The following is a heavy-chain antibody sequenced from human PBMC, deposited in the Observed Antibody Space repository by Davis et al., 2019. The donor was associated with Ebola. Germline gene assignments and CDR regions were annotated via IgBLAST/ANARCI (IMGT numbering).Heavy chain of an antibody. CDR3: AKLSTPRTFYDNYGMDI. Sequence: GGSLRLSCAASGITFNKYGMSWVRHAPGRGLEWVSTITGGGGSTYYADSVKGRFTISSDNSKNTLFLQMNSLRAEDRAVYYWAKLSTPRTFYDNYGMDIWGKGTTVTVSS. V-gene: IGHV3-23*01. CDR1: GITFNKYG. D-gene: IGHD3-16*01. J-gene: IGHJ6*04. CDR2: ITGGGGST.